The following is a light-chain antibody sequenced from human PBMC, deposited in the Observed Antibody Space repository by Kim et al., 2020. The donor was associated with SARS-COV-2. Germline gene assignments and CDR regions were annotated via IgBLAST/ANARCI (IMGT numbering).Light chain of an antibody. CDR3: QTWGTGIVV. CDR1: SGHSSYA. CDR2: LNSDGSH. V-gene: IGLV4-69*01. Sequence: ASVKLTCTLSSGHSSYAIAGHQQQPEKGPRYLMKLNSDGSHSKGDGFPDRFSGSGSGAERYLTISSRQSEDKADYYCQTWGTGIVVFGGGTQLTVL. J-gene: IGLJ2*01.